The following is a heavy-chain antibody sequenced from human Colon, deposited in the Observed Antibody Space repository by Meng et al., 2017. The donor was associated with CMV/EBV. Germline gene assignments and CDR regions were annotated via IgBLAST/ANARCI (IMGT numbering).Heavy chain of an antibody. J-gene: IGHJ3*01. CDR1: GGSIRSSSYY. CDR3: ATAHFDFWNGHYGHVFDD. V-gene: IGHV4-39*07. CDR2: IYYSGTT. Sequence: SETLSLTCSVSGGSIRSSSYYWGWIRQPPGMGLEWIGSIYYSGTTYYSPSLKSRVTISTDTSKNQFSLKLSSVSAADTAVYFCATAHFDFWNGHYGHVFDDWGQGRMVTVSS. D-gene: IGHD3-3*01.